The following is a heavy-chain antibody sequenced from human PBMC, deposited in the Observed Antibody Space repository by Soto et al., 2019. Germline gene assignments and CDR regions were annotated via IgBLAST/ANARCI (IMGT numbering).Heavy chain of an antibody. V-gene: IGHV4-31*03. J-gene: IGHJ6*02. CDR1: GGSISSGGYY. CDR3: AREVQQRISYYYRMDV. CDR2: IYYSGST. Sequence: QVQLHESGPGLVKPSQTLSLTCTVSGGSISSGGYYWSWIRQHPGKGLEWIGYIYYSGSTYYNPSLKSRVTISVDTSKIQVSLELSSVTAADTAVYYCAREVQQRISYYYRMDVWGQGTTVTVSS. D-gene: IGHD6-25*01.